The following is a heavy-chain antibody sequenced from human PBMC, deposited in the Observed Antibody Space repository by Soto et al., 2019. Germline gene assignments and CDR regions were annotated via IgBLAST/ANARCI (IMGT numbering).Heavy chain of an antibody. V-gene: IGHV4-39*01. J-gene: IGHJ6*02. CDR1: GGSISSSSYY. D-gene: IGHD3-9*01. Sequence: SETLSLTCTVSGGSISSSSYYWGWIRQPPGKGLEWIGSIYYSGNTYYNPSLKSRVTISVDTSKNQFSLKLSSVTAADTAVYYCARQINSDILTSEYYYGMDVWGQGTTVTVSS. CDR3: ARQINSDILTSEYYYGMDV. CDR2: IYYSGNT.